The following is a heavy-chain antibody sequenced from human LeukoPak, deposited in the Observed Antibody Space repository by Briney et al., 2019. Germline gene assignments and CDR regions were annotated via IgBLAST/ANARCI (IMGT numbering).Heavy chain of an antibody. Sequence: SETLSLTCTVSGGSISSYYWSWIRQPAGKGLEWIGRIYTSGSTNYNPSLKSRVTMSVDTSKNQFSLKLSSVTAADTAVYYCARLRGVKRVHYYYYMDVWGKGTTVTISS. CDR1: GGSISSYY. V-gene: IGHV4-4*07. D-gene: IGHD3-10*01. CDR3: ARLRGVKRVHYYYYMDV. CDR2: IYTSGST. J-gene: IGHJ6*03.